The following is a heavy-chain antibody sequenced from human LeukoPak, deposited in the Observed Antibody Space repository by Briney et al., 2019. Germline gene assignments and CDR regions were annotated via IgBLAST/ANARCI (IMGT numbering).Heavy chain of an antibody. V-gene: IGHV1-69*13. J-gene: IGHJ6*03. CDR1: GYTFTSYG. CDR2: IIPIFGTA. CDR3: ARDLGSGSYGYYYYYMDV. D-gene: IGHD1-26*01. Sequence: ASVKVSCKASGYTFTSYGITWVRQAPGQGLEWMGGIIPIFGTANYAQKFQGRVTITADESTSTAYMELSSLRSEDTAVYYCARDLGSGSYGYYYYYMDVWGKGTTVTVSS.